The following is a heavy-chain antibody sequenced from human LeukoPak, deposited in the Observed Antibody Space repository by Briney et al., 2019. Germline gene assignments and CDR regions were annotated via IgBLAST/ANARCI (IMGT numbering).Heavy chain of an antibody. CDR2: IYTSGST. Sequence: PSQTLSLTCTVSGGSISSGSYYWSWIRQPARKGLEWIGRIYTSGSTYYNPSLKSRVTISVDTSKNQFSLKLSSVTAADTAVYYCARGGDIVGATGFDYWGRGTLVTVSS. J-gene: IGHJ4*02. D-gene: IGHD1-26*01. V-gene: IGHV4-61*02. CDR1: GGSISSGSYY. CDR3: ARGGDIVGATGFDY.